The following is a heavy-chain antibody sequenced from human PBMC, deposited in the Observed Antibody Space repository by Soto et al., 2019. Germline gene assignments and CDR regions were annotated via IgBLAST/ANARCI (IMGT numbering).Heavy chain of an antibody. Sequence: GSLRLSCAASGFTFSSYEMNWVRQAPGKGLEWVSYISSSGSTIYYADSVKGRFTISRDNAKNSLYLQMNSLRAEDTAVYYCARPLDYYDSSGGVGGMDVWGQGTTVTVSS. CDR1: GFTFSSYE. J-gene: IGHJ6*02. CDR3: ARPLDYYDSSGGVGGMDV. D-gene: IGHD3-22*01. CDR2: ISSSGSTI. V-gene: IGHV3-48*03.